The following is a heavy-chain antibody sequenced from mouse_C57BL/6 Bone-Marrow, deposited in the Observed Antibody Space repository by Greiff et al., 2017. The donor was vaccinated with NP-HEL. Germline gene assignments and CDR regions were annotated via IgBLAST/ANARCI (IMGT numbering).Heavy chain of an antibody. CDR2: IHPSDSDT. CDR3: AMDFINTVEDYYAMDY. Sequence: QVQLQQPGAELVKPGASVKVSCKASGYTFTSYWMHWVKQRPGQGLEWIGRIHPSDSDTNYNQKFKGKATLTVDKSSSTAYMQLSSLTSEDSAVYYCAMDFINTVEDYYAMDYWGQGTSVTVSS. CDR1: GYTFTSYW. V-gene: IGHV1-74*01. J-gene: IGHJ4*01. D-gene: IGHD1-1*01.